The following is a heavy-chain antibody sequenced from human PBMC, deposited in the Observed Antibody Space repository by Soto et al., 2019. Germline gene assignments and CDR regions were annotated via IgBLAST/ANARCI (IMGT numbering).Heavy chain of an antibody. Sequence: QVQLVQSGAEVKKPGSSVKVSCKASGGTFSRYSITWVRQAPGHGLEWIGRIIPIFGIPTYAQKFQGRVTITEAESTSTAYMELSSLRSDDTAVYYCAREDRDRETGLVPAAIDGMDVWGQGTTVTVSS. CDR1: GGTFSRYS. D-gene: IGHD2-2*01. V-gene: IGHV1-69*08. J-gene: IGHJ6*02. CDR3: AREDRDRETGLVPAAIDGMDV. CDR2: IIPIFGIP.